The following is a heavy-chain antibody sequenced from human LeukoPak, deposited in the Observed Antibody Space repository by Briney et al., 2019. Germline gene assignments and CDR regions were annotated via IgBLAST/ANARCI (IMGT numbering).Heavy chain of an antibody. V-gene: IGHV3-30*02. CDR3: ARDTRYSSNWILDY. CDR1: GFTFSTYD. CDR2: IRYDGSNR. D-gene: IGHD6-13*01. J-gene: IGHJ4*02. Sequence: GGSLRLSCATSGFTFSTYDMHWVRQAPGKGLEWVSFIRYDGSNRNYADSVQGRFTISRDNSKNTLYLQMTSLRAADTAVYYCARDTRYSSNWILDYWGQGTLVTVSS.